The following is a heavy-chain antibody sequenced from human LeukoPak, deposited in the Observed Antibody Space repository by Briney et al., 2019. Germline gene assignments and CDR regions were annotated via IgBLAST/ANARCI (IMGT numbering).Heavy chain of an antibody. D-gene: IGHD3-3*01. J-gene: IGHJ5*02. V-gene: IGHV1-2*02. CDR1: GYTFTGYY. CDR2: INPNSGGT. CDR3: GREQSAYYVHAFDP. Sequence: ASVKVSCKASGYTFTGYYMHWVRQAPGQGLEWMGWINPNSGGTNYAQKFQGRVTMTRDTSISTAYMELSRLRTDDTAVYYCGREQSAYYVHAFDPWGQGTLVTVSS.